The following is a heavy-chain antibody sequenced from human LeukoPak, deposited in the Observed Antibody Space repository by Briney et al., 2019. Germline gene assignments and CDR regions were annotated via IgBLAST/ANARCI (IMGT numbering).Heavy chain of an antibody. J-gene: IGHJ3*02. Sequence: PGRSLRLSCAASGFTFSSYAMHWVRQAPGKGLEWVAVISYDGSNKYYADSVKGRFTISRDNSKNTLYLQMNSLKTEDTAVYYCTRHGGRDYYDSSEDAFDIWGQGTMVTVSS. CDR1: GFTFSSYA. D-gene: IGHD3-22*01. CDR3: TRHGGRDYYDSSEDAFDI. CDR2: ISYDGSNK. V-gene: IGHV3-30*04.